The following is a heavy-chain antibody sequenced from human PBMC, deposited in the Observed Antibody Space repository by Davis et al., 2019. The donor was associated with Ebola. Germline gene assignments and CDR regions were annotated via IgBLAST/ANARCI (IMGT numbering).Heavy chain of an antibody. Sequence: GGSLRLSCAVAGFTFSSAAMSWVRQAPGKGLEWVSSIGGGGGSIYYADSVKGRFTISRDNSKNTLYLQMNSLRAEDTAVYYCAKAMRITMIVVVIETLDYWVQGTLVTISS. CDR2: IGGGGGSI. J-gene: IGHJ4*02. CDR1: GFTFSSAA. D-gene: IGHD3-22*01. V-gene: IGHV3-23*01. CDR3: AKAMRITMIVVVIETLDY.